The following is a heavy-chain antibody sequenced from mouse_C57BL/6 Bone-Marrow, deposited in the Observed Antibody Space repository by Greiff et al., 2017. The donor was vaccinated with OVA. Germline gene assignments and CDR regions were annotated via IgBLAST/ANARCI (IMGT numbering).Heavy chain of an antibody. J-gene: IGHJ4*01. Sequence: VQGVESGPGLVQPSQSLSITCTVSGFSLTSYGVHWVRQSPGKGLEWLGVIWRGGSTDYNAAFMSRLSITKDNSKSQVFFKMNSLQADDTAIYYCAKGSTMVTTRYYAMDYWGQGTSVTVSS. D-gene: IGHD2-1*01. CDR2: IWRGGST. CDR1: GFSLTSYG. V-gene: IGHV2-5*01. CDR3: AKGSTMVTTRYYAMDY.